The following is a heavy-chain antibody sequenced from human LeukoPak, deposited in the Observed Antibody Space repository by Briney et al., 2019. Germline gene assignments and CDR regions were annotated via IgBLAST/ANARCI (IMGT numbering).Heavy chain of an antibody. J-gene: IGHJ4*02. CDR2: ISVSGGST. CDR3: AKSYYYGSGSYPPAYDY. CDR1: GFTFSSSG. V-gene: IGHV3-23*01. D-gene: IGHD3-10*01. Sequence: PGGTLRLSCAASGFTFSSSGMSWVRQAPGKGLEWVSDISVSGGSTYYAESVKGRFTISRDNSKNTLYLQMNSLRAEDTAVYYCAKSYYYGSGSYPPAYDYWGQGTLVTVSS.